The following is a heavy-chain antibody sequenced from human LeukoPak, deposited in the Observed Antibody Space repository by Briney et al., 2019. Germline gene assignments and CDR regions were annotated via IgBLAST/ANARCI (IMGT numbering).Heavy chain of an antibody. J-gene: IGHJ5*02. V-gene: IGHV4-59*08. CDR3: ARHPAGFGELSYWFDP. Sequence: PSETLSLTCGVQGESFSGYYWSWIRQPPGKGLEWIGYIYYSGSTNYNPSLKSRVTISVDTSKNQFSLKLSSVTAADTAVYYCARHPAGFGELSYWFDPWGPGTLVTVSS. CDR2: IYYSGST. D-gene: IGHD3-10*01. CDR1: GESFSGYY.